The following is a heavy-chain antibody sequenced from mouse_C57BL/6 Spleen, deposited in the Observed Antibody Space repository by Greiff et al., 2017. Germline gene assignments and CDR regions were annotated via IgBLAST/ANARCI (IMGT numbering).Heavy chain of an antibody. CDR2: ILPGSGST. J-gene: IGHJ3*01. V-gene: IGHV1-9*01. Sequence: VLLEESGAELMKPGASVKLSCKASGYTFTGYWMEWVKQRPGHGLEWIGEILPGSGSTNYNEKFKGKATFTADTSSNTAYMQLSSLTTEDTAIYDCDRKGAYWGQGTLVTVSA. CDR3: DRKGAY. CDR1: GYTFTGYW.